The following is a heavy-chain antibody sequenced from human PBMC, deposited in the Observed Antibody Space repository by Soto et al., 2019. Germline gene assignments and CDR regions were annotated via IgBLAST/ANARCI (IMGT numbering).Heavy chain of an antibody. V-gene: IGHV3-64D*08. J-gene: IGHJ5*02. CDR2: ISSNGGST. CDR1: GFTFSSYA. D-gene: IGHD3-22*01. Sequence: GGSLRLSCSASGFTFSSYAMHWVRQAPGKGLEYVSAISSNGGSTYYADSVKGRFTISRDNSKNTLYLQMSSLRAEDTAVYYCVKDGMIVAFPSTDNWFDPWGQGTLVTVSS. CDR3: VKDGMIVAFPSTDNWFDP.